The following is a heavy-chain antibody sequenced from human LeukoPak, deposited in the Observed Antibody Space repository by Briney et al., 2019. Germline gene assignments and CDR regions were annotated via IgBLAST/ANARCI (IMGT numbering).Heavy chain of an antibody. CDR1: GPTFSSHW. CDR2: INSDGSST. J-gene: IGHJ4*02. D-gene: IGHD2-2*01. CDR3: ARGGFTGTSCPYFDS. Sequence: PGGSLRLSCAASGPTFSSHWIHWVRQAPGKGLVWVSRINSDGSSTSYADSVKGRFTISRDNAKNTLYLQVNSLRAEDTAVYYCARGGFTGTSCPYFDSWGQGTLVTVSS. V-gene: IGHV3-74*01.